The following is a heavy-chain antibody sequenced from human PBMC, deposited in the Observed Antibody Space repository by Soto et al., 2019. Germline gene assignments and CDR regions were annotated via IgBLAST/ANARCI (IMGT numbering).Heavy chain of an antibody. CDR1: GGSISSSSYY. D-gene: IGHD5-18*01. V-gene: IGHV4-39*01. CDR2: VYYSGST. Sequence: SETLSLTCTVSGGSISSSSYYWGWIRQPPGKGLEWIGSVYYSGSTYYNPSLKSRVTISVDTSKNQFSLKLSSVTAADTAVYYCARHSDTAMVSLDYWGQGTLVTVSS. CDR3: ARHSDTAMVSLDY. J-gene: IGHJ4*02.